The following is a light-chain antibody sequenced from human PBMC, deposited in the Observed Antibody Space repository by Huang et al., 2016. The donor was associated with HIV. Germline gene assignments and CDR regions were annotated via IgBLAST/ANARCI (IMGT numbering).Light chain of an antibody. CDR3: QQSYSALSS. J-gene: IGKJ5*01. CDR1: QSISTY. CDR2: SAS. V-gene: IGKV1-39*01. Sequence: IQMTQSPTSLSASVGDRVSIVCRASQSISTYLNWYQQKPGKAPKLLISSASTLHSGGPSGFSGSGSGTEFTLTIRGLQLDDFATYYCQQSYSALSSFGPGTRL.